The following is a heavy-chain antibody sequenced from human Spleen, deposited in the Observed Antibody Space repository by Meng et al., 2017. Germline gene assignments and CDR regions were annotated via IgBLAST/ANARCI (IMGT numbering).Heavy chain of an antibody. CDR2: IDYSGTT. CDR1: GGSIGSNSYH. J-gene: IGHJ5*01. Sequence: QLQLQESGPGLVKPSETLSLTCTVSGGSIGSNSYHWGWIRLPPGKGLEWVGTIDYSGTTYSNSSLKSRVTISLDTSRNQFSLKLTSVTAADTAVYYCSRRINTAGGWFDSWGQGTLVTVSS. D-gene: IGHD5-18*01. V-gene: IGHV4-39*01. CDR3: SRRINTAGGWFDS.